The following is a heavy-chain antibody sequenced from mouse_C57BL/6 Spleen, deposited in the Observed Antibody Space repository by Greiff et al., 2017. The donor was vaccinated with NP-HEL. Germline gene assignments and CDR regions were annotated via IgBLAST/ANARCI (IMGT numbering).Heavy chain of an antibody. V-gene: IGHV1-52*01. CDR3: ARRRDYGSPYFDY. D-gene: IGHD1-1*01. J-gene: IGHJ2*01. CDR2: IDPSDSET. CDR1: GYTFTSYW. Sequence: VQLQQPGAELVRPGSSVKLSCKASGYTFTSYWMHWVKQRPIQGLEWIGNIDPSDSETHYNQKFKDKATLTVDKSSSTAYMQRSSLTSEDSAVYYCARRRDYGSPYFDYWGQGTTLTVSS.